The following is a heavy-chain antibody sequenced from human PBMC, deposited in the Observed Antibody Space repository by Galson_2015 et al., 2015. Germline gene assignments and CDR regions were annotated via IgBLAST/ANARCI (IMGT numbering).Heavy chain of an antibody. CDR2: ISYDGSNK. CDR1: GFTFSSYA. V-gene: IGHV3-30-3*01. Sequence: LRLSCAASGFTFSSYAMHWVRQAPGKGLEWVAVISYDGSNKYYADSVKGRFTISRDNSKNTLYLQMNSLRAEDTAVYYCARDPDYYDSSGYPYYFDYWGQGTLVTVSS. D-gene: IGHD3-22*01. J-gene: IGHJ4*02. CDR3: ARDPDYYDSSGYPYYFDY.